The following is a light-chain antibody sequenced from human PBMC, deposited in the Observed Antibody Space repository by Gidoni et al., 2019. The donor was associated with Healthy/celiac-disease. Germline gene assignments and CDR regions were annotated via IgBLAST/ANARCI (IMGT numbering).Light chain of an antibody. CDR2: GAS. CDR3: QQYGSSPRT. J-gene: IGKJ1*01. CDR1: QSVSSSY. V-gene: IGKV3-20*01. Sequence: DIVLTQSPGALSLSPGERATLSCSTSQSVSSSYLAWYQQKPGQAPRLLIYGASSRATGLPDRFSGSGSGTDFTLTISRLEPEDFAVYYCQQYGSSPRTFGQGTKVEIK.